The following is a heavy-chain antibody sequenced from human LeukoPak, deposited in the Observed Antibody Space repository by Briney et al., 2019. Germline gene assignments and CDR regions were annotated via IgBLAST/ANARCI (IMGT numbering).Heavy chain of an antibody. CDR2: VYTTGST. CDR3: ARDRLSLGAFDI. J-gene: IGHJ3*02. CDR1: GDSISRGSHY. Sequence: PSETLSLTCIVSGDSISRGSHYWSWIRQPAGKGLEWIGRVYTTGSTDYNPSLKRRVSISVDTSKNQFSLRLSSLTAADTAVYYCARDRLSLGAFDIWGQGTMVTVSS. V-gene: IGHV4-61*02. D-gene: IGHD7-27*01.